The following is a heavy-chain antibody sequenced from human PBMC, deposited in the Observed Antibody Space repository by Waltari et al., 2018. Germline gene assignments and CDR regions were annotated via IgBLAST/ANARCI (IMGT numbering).Heavy chain of an antibody. CDR1: GGSISSSNW. V-gene: IGHV4-4*02. Sequence: QVQLQESGPGLVKPSGTLSLTCAVSGGSISSSNWWSWVSQPPGKGLEWIGEIYHSGSITYTPSRKSRVTISVDQSKNQFSLKLSAVTAADTAVYYCVSPLSGIAARSSAFDIWGQGTMVTVSS. CDR2: IYHSGSI. J-gene: IGHJ3*02. CDR3: VSPLSGIAARSSAFDI. D-gene: IGHD6-6*01.